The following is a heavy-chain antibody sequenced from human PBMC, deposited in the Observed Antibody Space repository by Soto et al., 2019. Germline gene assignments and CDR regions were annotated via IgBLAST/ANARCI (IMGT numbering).Heavy chain of an antibody. D-gene: IGHD3-16*01. Sequence: EVQLVESGGGLVKPGGSLRLSCTGSGFPFSAYNINWVRQAPGKGLEWVSSITVGSSHIYQPNSMKGRFTISRDDANNSVYLQIDSLRDEDTALYYCSRSPEVGVRGAYWGQGTLVTVSS. J-gene: IGHJ4*02. CDR3: SRSPEVGVRGAY. CDR2: ITVGSSHI. CDR1: GFPFSAYN. V-gene: IGHV3-21*01.